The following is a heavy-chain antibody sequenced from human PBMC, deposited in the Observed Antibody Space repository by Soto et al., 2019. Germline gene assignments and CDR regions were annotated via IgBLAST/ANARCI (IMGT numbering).Heavy chain of an antibody. CDR3: ARAEYGSGSHRGWDV. J-gene: IGHJ6*02. D-gene: IGHD3-10*01. CDR1: GGTFSSYA. CDR2: IIPIFGTA. V-gene: IGHV1-69*13. Sequence: GASVKVSCKASGGTFSSYAISWVRQAPGQGLEWMGGIIPIFGTANYAQKFQGRVTITADESTSTAYMELSSLRSEDTAVYYCARAEYGSGSHRGWDVWGQGTTVTVSS.